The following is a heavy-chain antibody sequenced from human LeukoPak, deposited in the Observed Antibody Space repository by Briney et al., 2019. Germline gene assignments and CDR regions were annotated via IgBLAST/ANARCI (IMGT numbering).Heavy chain of an antibody. CDR3: ASEVVAATAMNY. CDR2: ISSCSSYI. J-gene: IGHJ4*02. Sequence: PGGSLRLSCAASGFTFSSYSMYWVRQAPGKGLEWVSSISSCSSYIYYTDSVKGRFTISRDNAKNSLYLQMNSLRAEDTAVYYCASEVVAATAMNYWGQGTLVTVSS. V-gene: IGHV3-21*01. CDR1: GFTFSSYS. D-gene: IGHD2-15*01.